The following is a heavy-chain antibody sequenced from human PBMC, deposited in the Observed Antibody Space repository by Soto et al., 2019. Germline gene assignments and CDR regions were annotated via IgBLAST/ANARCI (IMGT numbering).Heavy chain of an antibody. Sequence: EVQLVESGGGLVKPGGSLRLPCAASGFTFSRYGMNWLRQAPRKGPEWVASISSSTSYVYYADSVKGRFRTSRDNAKNILYLEMYGLRTEDTAVYYCARDPSEGRVGNWFESWGQGTLVTVSS. CDR1: GFTFSRYG. J-gene: IGHJ5*01. V-gene: IGHV3-21*02. D-gene: IGHD2-2*01. CDR2: ISSSTSYV. CDR3: ARDPSEGRVGNWFES.